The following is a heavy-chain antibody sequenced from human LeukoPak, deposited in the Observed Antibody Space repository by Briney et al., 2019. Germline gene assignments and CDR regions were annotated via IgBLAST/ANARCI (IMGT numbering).Heavy chain of an antibody. Sequence: GGSLRLSCAASGFTFSSYGMHWVRQAPGKGLEWVAVISYDGSNKYYADSVKGRFTISRDNSKNTLYLQMNSLRAEDTAVYYCAKDWSIAAAGTFYFDYWSQGTLVTVSS. D-gene: IGHD6-13*01. CDR3: AKDWSIAAAGTFYFDY. CDR1: GFTFSSYG. CDR2: ISYDGSNK. J-gene: IGHJ4*02. V-gene: IGHV3-30*18.